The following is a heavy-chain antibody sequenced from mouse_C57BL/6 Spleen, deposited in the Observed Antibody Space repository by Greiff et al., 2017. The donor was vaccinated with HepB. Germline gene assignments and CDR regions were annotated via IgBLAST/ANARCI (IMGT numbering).Heavy chain of an antibody. CDR2: IYPGSGNT. J-gene: IGHJ4*01. CDR3: ARAPHYYGSSWGAMDY. Sequence: VKLQQSGAELVRPGASVKLSCKASGYTFTDYYINWVKQRPGQGLEWIARIYPGSGNTYYNEKFKGKATLTAEKSSSTAYMQLSSLTSEDSAVYFCARAPHYYGSSWGAMDYWGQGTSVTVSS. CDR1: GYTFTDYY. D-gene: IGHD1-1*01. V-gene: IGHV1-76*01.